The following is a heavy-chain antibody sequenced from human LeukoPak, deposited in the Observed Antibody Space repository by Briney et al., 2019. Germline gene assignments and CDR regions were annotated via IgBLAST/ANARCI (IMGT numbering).Heavy chain of an antibody. D-gene: IGHD4-17*01. CDR1: GFTVSSNY. J-gene: IGHJ4*02. CDR3: AKDGLYDYGDYPAFDY. V-gene: IGHV3-53*01. Sequence: PGGSLRLSCAASGFTVSSNYMSWVRQAPGKGLEWVSVIYSGGSTYYADSVKGRFTISRDNSKNTLYLQMNSLRAEDTAVYYCAKDGLYDYGDYPAFDYWGQGTLVTVSS. CDR2: IYSGGST.